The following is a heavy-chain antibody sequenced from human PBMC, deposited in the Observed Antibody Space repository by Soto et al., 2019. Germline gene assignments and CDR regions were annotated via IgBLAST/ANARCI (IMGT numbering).Heavy chain of an antibody. CDR1: GYSFTSFW. D-gene: IGHD2-2*01. Sequence: GESLKISCKGSGYSFTSFWIGWVRQMPGKGLEWMGIIYSGDSDTRYSPSFQGQVTISADKSISTAYLQWSSLKASDTAMYYCARLGGYCSSTKCYGGGDYWGQGTQVTVSS. V-gene: IGHV5-51*01. J-gene: IGHJ4*02. CDR3: ARLGGYCSSTKCYGGGDY. CDR2: IYSGDSDT.